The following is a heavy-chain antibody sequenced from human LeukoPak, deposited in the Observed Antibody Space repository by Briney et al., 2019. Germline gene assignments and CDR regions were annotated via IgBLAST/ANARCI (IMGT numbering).Heavy chain of an antibody. J-gene: IGHJ4*02. CDR1: GGSISSGSYY. Sequence: SETLSLTCTVSGGSISSGSYYWSWIRQPAGKGLEWIGRIYTSGSTNYNPSLKSRVTISVDTSKNQFSLKLSSVTAADTAVYYCAGGYCSGGSCYPLDYWGQGTLVTVSS. CDR2: IYTSGST. V-gene: IGHV4-61*02. D-gene: IGHD2-15*01. CDR3: AGGYCSGGSCYPLDY.